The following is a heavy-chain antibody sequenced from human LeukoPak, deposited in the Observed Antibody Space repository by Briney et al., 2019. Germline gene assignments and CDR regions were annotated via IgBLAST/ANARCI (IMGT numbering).Heavy chain of an antibody. Sequence: GGSLRLSCAASGFTFSSYDMHWVRQAPGKGLEWVAVISYDGSNKYYADSVKGRFTISRDNSKNTLYLQMNSLRAEDTAVYYCLAKGFDYWGQGTLVTVSS. CDR3: LAKGFDY. CDR1: GFTFSSYD. V-gene: IGHV3-30*03. J-gene: IGHJ4*02. CDR2: ISYDGSNK.